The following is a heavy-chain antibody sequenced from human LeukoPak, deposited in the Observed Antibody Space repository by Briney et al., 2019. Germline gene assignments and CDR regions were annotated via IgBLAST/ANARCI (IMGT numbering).Heavy chain of an antibody. J-gene: IGHJ3*02. Sequence: ASVKVSCKASGYTFTSYGISWVRQAPGQGLEWMGWISAYNGKTNYAQKVQGRVTMTTDTSTSTAYMELRSLRSDDTAVYYCARDPRSRQPSYDAFDIWGQGTMVTVSS. CDR2: ISAYNGKT. D-gene: IGHD1-1*01. CDR1: GYTFTSYG. CDR3: ARDPRSRQPSYDAFDI. V-gene: IGHV1-18*01.